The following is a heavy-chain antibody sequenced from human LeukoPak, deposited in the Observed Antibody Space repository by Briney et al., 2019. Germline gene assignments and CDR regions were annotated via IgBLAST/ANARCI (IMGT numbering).Heavy chain of an antibody. Sequence: PGGSLRLSCAASGFTFSSYAMSWVRQAPGKGLEWVSAISGSGGSTYYADSVKGRFTISRDNSKNTLYLQMNSLRAEDTAVYYCASRTQDYVWGSQFDYWGQGTLVTVSS. J-gene: IGHJ4*02. CDR1: GFTFSSYA. CDR2: ISGSGGST. V-gene: IGHV3-23*01. D-gene: IGHD3-16*01. CDR3: ASRTQDYVWGSQFDY.